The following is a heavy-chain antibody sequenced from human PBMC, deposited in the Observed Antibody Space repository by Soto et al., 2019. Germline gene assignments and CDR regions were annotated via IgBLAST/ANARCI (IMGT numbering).Heavy chain of an antibody. CDR3: AVDYYDSSGYLWGIDY. D-gene: IGHD3-22*01. V-gene: IGHV1-69*01. J-gene: IGHJ4*02. CDR1: GGTFSSYA. Sequence: QVQLVQSGAEAKKPGSSVKVSCKASGGTFSSYAISWVRQAPGQGLEWMGGIIPIFGTANYAQKFQARVTITADESTSTAYMELSSLSSEDTAVYYCAVDYYDSSGYLWGIDYWGQGPLVTVSS. CDR2: IIPIFGTA.